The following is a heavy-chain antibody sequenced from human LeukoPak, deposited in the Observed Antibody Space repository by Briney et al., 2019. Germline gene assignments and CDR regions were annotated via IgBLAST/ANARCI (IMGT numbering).Heavy chain of an antibody. CDR3: AREDIVVVPAANYGGWFDP. D-gene: IGHD2-2*01. Sequence: GASVKVSCKASGGTFSSYAISWVRQAPGQGLEWMGRIIPIFGTANYAQKFQGRVTITTDESTSTAYMELSSLRSEDTAVYYCAREDIVVVPAANYGGWFDPWGQGTLVTVSS. CDR1: GGTFSSYA. V-gene: IGHV1-69*05. J-gene: IGHJ5*02. CDR2: IIPIFGTA.